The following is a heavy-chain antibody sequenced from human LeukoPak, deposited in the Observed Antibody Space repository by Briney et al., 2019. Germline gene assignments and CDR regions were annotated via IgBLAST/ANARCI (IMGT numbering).Heavy chain of an antibody. CDR3: ARSHDHLWGNYPDY. CDR2: IHHDGRI. J-gene: IGHJ4*02. V-gene: IGHV4/OR15-8*01. D-gene: IGHD3-16*02. Sequence: TSETLSLTCDVSGGSIDSTNWWNWVRQPPGKGLEWIGEIHHDGRINYNPSLKSRVTLSVDKSKNQFSLRLNSVTAADTAMYYCARSHDHLWGNYPDYWGQGTLVTVSS. CDR1: GGSIDSTNW.